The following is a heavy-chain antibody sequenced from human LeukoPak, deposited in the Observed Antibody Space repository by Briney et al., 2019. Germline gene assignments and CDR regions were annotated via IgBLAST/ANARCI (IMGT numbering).Heavy chain of an antibody. D-gene: IGHD3-3*01. V-gene: IGHV3-23*01. Sequence: PGGSLRLSCAASGFTFSSYVMSWVRQAPGKGLEWVSAISGSGGRTYYADSVKGRFAISRDNSKNTLFLQMNSLRAEDTAVYYCARRVNYDFWSGYPTAYYFDYWGQGTLVTVSS. CDR1: GFTFSSYV. CDR2: ISGSGGRT. J-gene: IGHJ4*02. CDR3: ARRVNYDFWSGYPTAYYFDY.